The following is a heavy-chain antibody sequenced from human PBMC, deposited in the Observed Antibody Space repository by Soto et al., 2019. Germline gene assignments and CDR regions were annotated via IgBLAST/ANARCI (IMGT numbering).Heavy chain of an antibody. J-gene: IGHJ6*02. Sequence: GASVKVSCKTSGGTFSNYAFSWVRQAPGQGIEWIGGIIPVFGIAKVAQILQGRVTITADESTNTAYMEVSTLRLQDTAVYYCAIQTRITAPYEYPMDVWGQGTTVTVSS. CDR3: AIQTRITAPYEYPMDV. CDR1: GGTFSNYA. D-gene: IGHD2-21*02. CDR2: IIPVFGIA. V-gene: IGHV1-69*13.